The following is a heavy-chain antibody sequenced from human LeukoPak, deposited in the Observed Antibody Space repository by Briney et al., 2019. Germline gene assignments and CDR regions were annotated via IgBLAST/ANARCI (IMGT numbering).Heavy chain of an antibody. CDR2: INHSGST. CDR1: GGSFSGYF. J-gene: IGHJ6*04. Sequence: SETLSLTCAVYGGSFSGYFWSWIRQPPGKGLEWIGEINHSGSTNYNPSLKSRVTISVDTSKNQFSLKLSSVTAADTAVYYCARGILGYCSGDSCLGMDVWGKGTTVTVSS. V-gene: IGHV4-34*01. CDR3: ARGILGYCSGDSCLGMDV. D-gene: IGHD2-15*01.